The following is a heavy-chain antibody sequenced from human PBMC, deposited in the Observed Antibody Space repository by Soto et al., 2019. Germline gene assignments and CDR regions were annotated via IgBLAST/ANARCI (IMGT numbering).Heavy chain of an antibody. CDR2: LSSGSFYI. CDR3: AREANTLYAPHGLDV. V-gene: IGHV3-21*01. CDR1: GFPFDSYS. Sequence: GGSLRLSCAVSGFPFDSYSMSWVRQAPGQGLEWLASLSSGSFYIFHADSIRGRFTISRDDAKNLLFLQMNSLTIEDTATYYCAREANTLYAPHGLDVWGQGTAVTVSS. J-gene: IGHJ6*02. D-gene: IGHD3-16*01.